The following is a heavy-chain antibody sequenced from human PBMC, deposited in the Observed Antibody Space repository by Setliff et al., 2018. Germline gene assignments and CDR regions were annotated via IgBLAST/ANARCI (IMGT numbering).Heavy chain of an antibody. V-gene: IGHV4-61*02. J-gene: IGHJ6*02. D-gene: IGHD3-3*01. CDR3: ARLSWNGLRYYGLDV. CDR2: IHASGSP. Sequence: PSETLSLTCTVSGGSITSGSFYWSWIRQPAGKKLEWIGRIHASGSPDYNPSFKSRVTISRDTSTNQFSLKLGSVTAADTAVYYCARLSWNGLRYYGLDVWGQGTTVTVSS. CDR1: GGSITSGSFY.